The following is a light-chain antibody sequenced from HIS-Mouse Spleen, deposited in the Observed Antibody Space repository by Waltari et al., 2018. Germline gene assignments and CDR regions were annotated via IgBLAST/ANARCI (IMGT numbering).Light chain of an antibody. Sequence: DIPLTQSPSFLSASVLDRVTTTCRASQGISSYLAWYQQKPGKAPKLLIYAASTLQSGVPSRFSGSGSGTEFTLTISSLQPEDFATYYCQQLNSYPPTFGQGTKVEIK. CDR2: AAS. V-gene: IGKV1-9*01. CDR1: QGISSY. J-gene: IGKJ1*01. CDR3: QQLNSYPPT.